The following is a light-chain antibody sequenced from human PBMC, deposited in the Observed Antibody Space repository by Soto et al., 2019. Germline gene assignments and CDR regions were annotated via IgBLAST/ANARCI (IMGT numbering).Light chain of an antibody. CDR2: GAS. V-gene: IGKV3-20*01. Sequence: EIVLTQSPGTMSLSPGERATLSCRARQSVSSSYLAWYQQKPGQAPRLLIYGASSRATGIPDRFSCSGAGTDYTLTISRLESEDFEVFYCQQYGGSALYTVGQGTKPEIK. CDR3: QQYGGSALYT. CDR1: QSVSSSY. J-gene: IGKJ2*01.